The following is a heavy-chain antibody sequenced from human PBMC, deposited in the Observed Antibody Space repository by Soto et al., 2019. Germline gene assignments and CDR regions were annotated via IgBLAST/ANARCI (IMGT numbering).Heavy chain of an antibody. CDR2: ISGNGGST. CDR3: ARGSSHWWTYYFDY. Sequence: EVQLVESGGGLVQPGGSLRLSCAASGFTFSNDAMYWVRQAPGKGLEYISAISGNGGSTYYANSVKGRFTISRDNSKNTLFLQMGSLRPEDTAVYYCARGSSHWWTYYFDYWGQGTLVTVSS. J-gene: IGHJ4*02. CDR1: GFTFSNDA. D-gene: IGHD2-2*01. V-gene: IGHV3-64*01.